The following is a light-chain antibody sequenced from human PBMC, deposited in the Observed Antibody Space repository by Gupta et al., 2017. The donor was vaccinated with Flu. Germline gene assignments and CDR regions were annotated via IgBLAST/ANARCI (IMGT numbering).Light chain of an antibody. V-gene: IGKV3-11*01. Sequence: EVVLTQPPATLSLSPGERASLSCRASQSVGTFLAWYQQKPGQTPRILIFDASKRPTGILARFSGSGSGTDFTLTISSLEPEDSAIYYCQQYSKRPPWTFGHGTKVEIK. CDR1: QSVGTF. CDR3: QQYSKRPPWT. CDR2: DAS. J-gene: IGKJ1*01.